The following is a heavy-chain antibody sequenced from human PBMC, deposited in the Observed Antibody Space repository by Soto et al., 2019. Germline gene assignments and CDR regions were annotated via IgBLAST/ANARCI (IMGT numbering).Heavy chain of an antibody. CDR3: ARAKGLVTVTTSWFDP. J-gene: IGHJ5*02. Sequence: QVQLQESGPGLVKPSQTLSLTCTVSGGSINSGDYYWSWIRQPPGKGLEWIGYIYYSGSTYYNPSLKSRVSLSADTSKNQFSLKLSSVTAADTAVYYCARAKGLVTVTTSWFDPWGQGTLVTVSS. V-gene: IGHV4-30-4*01. D-gene: IGHD4-17*01. CDR2: IYYSGST. CDR1: GGSINSGDYY.